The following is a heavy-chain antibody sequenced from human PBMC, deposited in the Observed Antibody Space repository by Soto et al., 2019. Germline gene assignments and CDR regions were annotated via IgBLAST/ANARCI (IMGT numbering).Heavy chain of an antibody. Sequence: PGGSLRLSCAASGFTFSSSAMHWVRQAPGKGLEWVATISYDGSNKYYADAVKGRFTISRDNSKNTLYLQMNSLRAEDTAVYYCAKDNRRERRGTMVRGVAPHYYGMDVWGQGTTVTVSS. CDR2: ISYDGSNK. J-gene: IGHJ6*02. D-gene: IGHD3-10*01. CDR1: GFTFSSSA. V-gene: IGHV3-30-3*01. CDR3: AKDNRRERRGTMVRGVAPHYYGMDV.